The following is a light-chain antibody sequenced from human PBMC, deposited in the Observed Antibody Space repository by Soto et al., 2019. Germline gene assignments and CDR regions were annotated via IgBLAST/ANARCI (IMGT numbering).Light chain of an antibody. CDR2: GTS. J-gene: IGKJ3*01. Sequence: ENVLTQSPGTLSLSPGERATLSCRASQRVSSTHLAWYQQKPGQAPRLLIYGTSVMATGIPDRFRGSGSGTDFTLTIGRLEPEDFAVYYCQQYGGSPLFTFCPGTKVEI. CDR3: QQYGGSPLFT. V-gene: IGKV3-20*01. CDR1: QRVSSTH.